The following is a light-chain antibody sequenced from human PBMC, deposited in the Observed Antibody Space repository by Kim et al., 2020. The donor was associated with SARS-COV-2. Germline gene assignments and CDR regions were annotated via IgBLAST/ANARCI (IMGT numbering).Light chain of an antibody. V-gene: IGLV1-47*01. J-gene: IGLJ3*02. CDR1: SSNLGTNY. CDR2: RNI. Sequence: ELTQPPSASGTPGQRVTISCSGSSSNLGTNYVYWYQQLPGTAPKLLIYRNIRRPSGVPDRFSGSKSGTSASLAISGLRSEDEADYFCAAWDDSLSGWVFGGGTKLTVL. CDR3: AAWDDSLSGWV.